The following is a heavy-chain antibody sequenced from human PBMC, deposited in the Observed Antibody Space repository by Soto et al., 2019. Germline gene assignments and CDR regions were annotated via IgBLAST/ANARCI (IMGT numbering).Heavy chain of an antibody. CDR2: IVFGSGNT. D-gene: IGHD4-17*01. V-gene: IGHV1-58*01. Sequence: QMQLVQSGPEVKKPGPSVKVSCKASGFTFTSSAVQWVRQSRGQRLEWIGWIVFGSGNTNSAQKFQERVTFTRDMCKSTACMELRSLRSEDTAVYYCAAGSTTVTTCDYCVQGTVVTVYS. CDR3: AAGSTTVTTCDY. J-gene: IGHJ4*02. CDR1: GFTFTSSA.